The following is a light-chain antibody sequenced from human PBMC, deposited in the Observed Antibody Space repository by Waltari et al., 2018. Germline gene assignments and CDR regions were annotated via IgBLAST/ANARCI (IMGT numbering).Light chain of an antibody. CDR1: SGHSNYA. J-gene: IGLJ2*01. CDR3: QTWGTGVHVV. CDR2: VHSGGTQ. V-gene: IGLV4-69*01. Sequence: QVVLTQSPSASASRGASVKLTCTLSSGHSNYAIAWHQQQPGKGPRFLMKVHSGGTQFKGDGIPDRFTVSSSGSERYLTISSLQSDDEADYSCQTWGTGVHVVFGGGTKLTVL.